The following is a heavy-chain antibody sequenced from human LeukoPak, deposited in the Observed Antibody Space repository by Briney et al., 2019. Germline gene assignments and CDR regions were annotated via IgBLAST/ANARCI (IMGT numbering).Heavy chain of an antibody. CDR1: GYTFTDHY. D-gene: IGHD3-16*01. CDR3: AREAHDYGAPGY. V-gene: IGHV1-2*02. Sequence: ASVKVSCKASGYTFTDHYMHWVRQAPGQGLEWMGWIIPSNGSTNYAQKFQGRVTMTRDTSISTAYMELSGLRSDDTAVYYCAREAHDYGAPGYWGQGTLVTVSS. J-gene: IGHJ4*02. CDR2: IIPSNGST.